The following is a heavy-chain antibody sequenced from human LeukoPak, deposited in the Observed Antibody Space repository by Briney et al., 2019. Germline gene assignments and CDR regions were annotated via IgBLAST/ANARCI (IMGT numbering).Heavy chain of an antibody. CDR3: AREIACDSSGYYGEWGLDY. D-gene: IGHD3-22*01. CDR1: GYTFTSYY. J-gene: IGHJ4*02. Sequence: ASVKVSCKASGYTFTSYYMHWVRQAPGQGLEWMGIINPSGGSTSYAQKFQGRVTMTRDTSTSTVYMELSSLRSEDTAVYYCAREIACDSSGYYGEWGLDYWGQGTLVTVSS. V-gene: IGHV1-46*01. CDR2: INPSGGST.